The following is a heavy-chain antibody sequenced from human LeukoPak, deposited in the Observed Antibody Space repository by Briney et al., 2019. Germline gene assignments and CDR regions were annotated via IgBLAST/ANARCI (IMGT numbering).Heavy chain of an antibody. D-gene: IGHD4-17*01. CDR3: ARDASDYLTTVTTLRHDAFDI. CDR2: IWYDGSKK. J-gene: IGHJ3*02. Sequence: HGRSLRLSCAASGFTFSSYGIHWVRQAPGKGLEWVAVIWYDGSKKYYADSVKGRFTISRDNSKNTLYLQMNSLRVEDTAVYYCARDASDYLTTVTTLRHDAFDIWVKGQWSPSLQ. V-gene: IGHV3-33*01. CDR1: GFTFSSYG.